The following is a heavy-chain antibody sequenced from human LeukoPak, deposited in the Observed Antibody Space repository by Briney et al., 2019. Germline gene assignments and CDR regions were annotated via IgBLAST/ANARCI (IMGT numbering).Heavy chain of an antibody. V-gene: IGHV3-7*01. CDR3: ARDSYDILTGRELYNWFDP. CDR1: GFTFSSYW. D-gene: IGHD3-9*01. CDR2: IKQDGSEK. J-gene: IGHJ5*02. Sequence: GGSLRLSCAASGFTFSSYWMSWVRQAPGKGLEWVANIKQDGSEKYYVDSVKGRFTISRDNAKNSLYLQMNSLRAEDTAVYYCARDSYDILTGRELYNWFDPWGQGTLVTVSS.